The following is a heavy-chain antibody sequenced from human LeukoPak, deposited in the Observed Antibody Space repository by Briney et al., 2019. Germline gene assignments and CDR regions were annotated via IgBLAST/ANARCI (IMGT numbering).Heavy chain of an antibody. V-gene: IGHV3-43*01. CDR3: AKDSEAAAGTGTDYYMDV. J-gene: IGHJ6*03. D-gene: IGHD6-13*01. Sequence: GGSLRLSCAASGFTFDDYTMHWVRQAPGKGLEWVSLISWDGGSTYYADSVNVRFTISRDNSKNSLYLQMNSLRNEDTALYYCAKDSEAAAGTGTDYYMDVWGKGTTVTVSS. CDR2: ISWDGGST. CDR1: GFTFDDYT.